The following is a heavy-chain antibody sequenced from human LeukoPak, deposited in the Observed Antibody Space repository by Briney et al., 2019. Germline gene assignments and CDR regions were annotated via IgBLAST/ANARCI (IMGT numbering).Heavy chain of an antibody. D-gene: IGHD4-23*01. Sequence: PGGSLRLSCAASGFTFSSYSMNWVRQALGKGLEWVSYISSSSSTIYYADSVKGRFTISRDNAKNSLYLQMNSLRAEDTAVYYCARGGTVVTPLFDYWGQGTLVTVSS. CDR2: ISSSSSTI. J-gene: IGHJ4*02. V-gene: IGHV3-48*04. CDR3: ARGGTVVTPLFDY. CDR1: GFTFSSYS.